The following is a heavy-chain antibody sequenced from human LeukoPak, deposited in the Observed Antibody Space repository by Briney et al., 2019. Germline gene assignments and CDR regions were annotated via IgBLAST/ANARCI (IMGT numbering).Heavy chain of an antibody. J-gene: IGHJ4*02. V-gene: IGHV3-43D*03. D-gene: IGHD3-10*01. CDR2: ISWDGGST. Sequence: GGSLRLSCAASGFTFDDYAMHWVRQAPGKGLEWVSLISWDGGSTYYADSVKGRFTISRDNSKNSLYLQMNSLRAEDTALYYCARDYYGSGSLNWGQGTLVTVSS. CDR1: GFTFDDYA. CDR3: ARDYYGSGSLN.